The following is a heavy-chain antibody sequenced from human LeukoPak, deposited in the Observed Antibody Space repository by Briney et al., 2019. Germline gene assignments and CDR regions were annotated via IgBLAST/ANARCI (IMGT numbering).Heavy chain of an antibody. CDR3: ARDGDYCVDP. J-gene: IGHJ5*02. V-gene: IGHV1-46*02. CDR1: GYTINN. CDR2: INPSGGT. D-gene: IGHD2-15*01. Sequence: ASVKVSCKASGYTINNIHWVRQAPGQGLEWMGIINPSGGTSYAQKFQGRVTMTRDTSTGTVYTELRSLTSEDTAVYYCARDGDYCVDPWGQGTLVTVSS.